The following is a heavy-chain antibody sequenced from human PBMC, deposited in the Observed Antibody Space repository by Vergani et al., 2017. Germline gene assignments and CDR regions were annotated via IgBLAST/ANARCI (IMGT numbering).Heavy chain of an antibody. Sequence: EVQLLKSEGDLVQPGGSLRLSCAASGFTFNHYAMNWVRQAPGKGLEWVSGISGSGGSTYYAGSVKGRFTISRDSSKNTLYLQMNSLSAGDTAVYYCAKANPRNSGYDYLYYYHAMDVWGQGTTVTVSS. CDR1: GFTFNHYA. V-gene: IGHV3-23*01. CDR3: AKANPRNSGYDYLYYYHAMDV. CDR2: ISGSGGST. D-gene: IGHD5-12*01. J-gene: IGHJ6*02.